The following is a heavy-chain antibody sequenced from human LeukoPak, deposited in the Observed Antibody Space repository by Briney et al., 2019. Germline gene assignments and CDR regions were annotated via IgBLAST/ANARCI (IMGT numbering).Heavy chain of an antibody. D-gene: IGHD5-12*01. CDR3: AKGAYDYIEMGYFDS. CDR1: GFTSTNYA. V-gene: IGHV3-23*01. Sequence: GGSLRLSCAASGFTSTNYAINWVRQAPGKGLEWVSILIGSNGATDYADSVKGRFTISRDNSKNTLYLQMNSLRAEDTAIYYCAKGAYDYIEMGYFDSWGRGTLVTVSS. J-gene: IGHJ4*02. CDR2: LIGSNGAT.